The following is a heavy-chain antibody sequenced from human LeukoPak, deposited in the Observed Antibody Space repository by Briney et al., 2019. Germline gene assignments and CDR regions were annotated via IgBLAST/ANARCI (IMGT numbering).Heavy chain of an antibody. CDR1: GYTFTSYG. D-gene: IGHD1-26*01. J-gene: IGHJ3*02. Sequence: ASVKVSCKASGYTFTSYGISWVRQAPGQGLEWMGWISAYNGNTNYAQKLQGRVTMTTDTSTSTAYMELRSLISDDTAVYYCARDAWELNAFDIWGQGTMVTVSS. V-gene: IGHV1-18*01. CDR3: ARDAWELNAFDI. CDR2: ISAYNGNT.